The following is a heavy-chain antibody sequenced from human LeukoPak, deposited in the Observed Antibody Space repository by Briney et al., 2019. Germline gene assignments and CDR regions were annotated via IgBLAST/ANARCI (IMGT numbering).Heavy chain of an antibody. D-gene: IGHD3-10*01. J-gene: IGHJ6*04. V-gene: IGHV4-34*01. CDR3: ARTRITMVRGVFKLNYYGMDV. CDR2: INHSGST. CDR1: GGSFSGYY. Sequence: PSETLSLTCAVYGGSFSGYYWSWIRQPPGKGLEWIGEINHSGSTNYNPSLKSRVTISVDTSKNQFSLKLSSVTAADTAVYYCARTRITMVRGVFKLNYYGMDVWGKGTTVTVSS.